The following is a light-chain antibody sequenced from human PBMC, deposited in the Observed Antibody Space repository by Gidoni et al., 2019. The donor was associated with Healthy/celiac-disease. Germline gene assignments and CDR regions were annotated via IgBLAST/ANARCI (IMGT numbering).Light chain of an antibody. V-gene: IGKV4-1*01. CDR3: QQYYSTPPT. Sequence: DIAMTQSPASLAVSLGVSATINCKSSQSVLYSSNNKNYLAWYQQKPGQPPQLLIYWATTRESGVPDRFSGSGSGTDFTLTISSLQAEDVAVYYCQQYYSTPPTFGQGTKVEIK. J-gene: IGKJ1*01. CDR1: QSVLYSSNNKNY. CDR2: WAT.